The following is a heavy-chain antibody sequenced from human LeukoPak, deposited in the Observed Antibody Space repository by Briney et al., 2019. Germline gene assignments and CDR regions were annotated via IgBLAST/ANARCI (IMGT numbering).Heavy chain of an antibody. Sequence: PGGSLRLSCAASGFTLSTYAMSWVRQAPGKGLEWVSAISGSGGSTYYADSVKGRFTISRDTSKNALYLQMNSLRVEDTAVYYCANIDSRNSDFDYWGQGALVTVSS. J-gene: IGHJ4*02. CDR2: ISGSGGST. CDR3: ANIDSRNSDFDY. CDR1: GFTLSTYA. V-gene: IGHV3-23*01. D-gene: IGHD3-22*01.